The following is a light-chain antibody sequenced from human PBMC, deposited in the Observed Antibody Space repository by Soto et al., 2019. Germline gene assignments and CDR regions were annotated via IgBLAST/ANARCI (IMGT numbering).Light chain of an antibody. V-gene: IGKV1-5*03. J-gene: IGKJ1*01. Sequence: DIQMTQSPSTLSASVGDSVTITCRASQSISTWLAWFQQKPGKAPKFLIYRASSLESGIPSRYSGSGSGTEFTHTISSLQPDDFATYYCQQYNSYPRTFGHGTKVEIK. CDR1: QSISTW. CDR2: RAS. CDR3: QQYNSYPRT.